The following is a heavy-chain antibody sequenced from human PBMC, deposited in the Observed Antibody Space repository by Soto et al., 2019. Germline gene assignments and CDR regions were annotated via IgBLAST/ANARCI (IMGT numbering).Heavy chain of an antibody. V-gene: IGHV5-10-1*01. Sequence: EVQLVQSGAEVKKPGESLRISCKGSGYSFTSYWISWLRQMPGKGLEWMGRIDPSDSYTNYSPSFQGHVTISADKSISTAYLQWSSLKASDTAMYYCAGAGGGYCSGGSCYDYWGQGTLVTVSS. D-gene: IGHD2-15*01. CDR2: IDPSDSYT. CDR3: AGAGGGYCSGGSCYDY. J-gene: IGHJ4*02. CDR1: GYSFTSYW.